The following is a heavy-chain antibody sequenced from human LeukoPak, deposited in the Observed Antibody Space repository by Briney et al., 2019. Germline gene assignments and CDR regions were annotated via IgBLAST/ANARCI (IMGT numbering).Heavy chain of an antibody. D-gene: IGHD4-17*01. CDR3: AKGGHGDYGFDY. CDR1: GFTFSSNA. CDR2: ITRSGGST. Sequence: GGSLRLSCAASGFTFSSNAMSWVRQAPGEGLEWVSGITRSGGSTFYADSVKGRFTISRDSSDNTLYLQMNSLRAEDTAVYYCAKGGHGDYGFDYWGQGTLVTVSS. V-gene: IGHV3-23*01. J-gene: IGHJ4*02.